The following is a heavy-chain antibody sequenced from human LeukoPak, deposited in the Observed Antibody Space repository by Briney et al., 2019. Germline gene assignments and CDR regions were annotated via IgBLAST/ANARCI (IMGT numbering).Heavy chain of an antibody. D-gene: IGHD3-22*01. Sequence: TGGSLRLSCAASGFTFSSCGMHWVRQAPGKGLEWVAVISYDGSNKYYADSVKGRFTISRDNSKNTLYLQMNSLRAEDTAVYYCAKDRSLMYYYDSSGYYFDYWGQGTLVTVSS. J-gene: IGHJ4*02. CDR3: AKDRSLMYYYDSSGYYFDY. V-gene: IGHV3-30*18. CDR1: GFTFSSCG. CDR2: ISYDGSNK.